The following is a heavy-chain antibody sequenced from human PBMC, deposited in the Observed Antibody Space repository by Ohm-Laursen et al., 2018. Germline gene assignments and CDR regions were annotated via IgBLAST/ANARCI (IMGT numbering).Heavy chain of an antibody. CDR2: IWYDGSNK. Sequence: SLRLSCSASGFTFSSYAMHWVRQAPGKGLEWVAVIWYDGSNKYYADSVKGRFTISRDNSKNTLYLQMNSLRAEDTAVYYCARDRGGYNSNGMDVWGQGTTVTVSS. CDR1: GFTFSSYA. V-gene: IGHV3-33*08. CDR3: ARDRGGYNSNGMDV. D-gene: IGHD5-24*01. J-gene: IGHJ6*02.